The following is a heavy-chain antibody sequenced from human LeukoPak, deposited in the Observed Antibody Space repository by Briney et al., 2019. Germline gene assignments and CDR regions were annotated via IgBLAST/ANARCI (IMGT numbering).Heavy chain of an antibody. Sequence: SETLTLTCAVSGASISGSGYYWSWIRQPAGKGLEWIGRIYTSGSTNYNPSLKSRVTISVDTSKNQFSLKLSSVTAADTAVYYCARDRLETATSPHNWFDPWGQGTLVTVSS. CDR2: IYTSGST. CDR1: GASISGSGYY. V-gene: IGHV4-61*02. J-gene: IGHJ5*02. D-gene: IGHD5-24*01. CDR3: ARDRLETATSPHNWFDP.